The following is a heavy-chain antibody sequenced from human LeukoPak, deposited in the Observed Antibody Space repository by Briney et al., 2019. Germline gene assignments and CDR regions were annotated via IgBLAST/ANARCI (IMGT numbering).Heavy chain of an antibody. J-gene: IGHJ6*02. CDR2: IYTSGRT. D-gene: IGHD3-10*01. CDR3: ARGFGESEYYYYGMDV. CDR1: GGSISSYY. V-gene: IGHV4-4*07. Sequence: SETLSLTCTVSGGSISSYYWSWIRQPAGKGPEWIGRIYTSGRTNYNPSLKSRVTMSVDTSKNQFSLRLSSVTAADTAVYYCARGFGESEYYYYGMDVWGQGTTVTVSS.